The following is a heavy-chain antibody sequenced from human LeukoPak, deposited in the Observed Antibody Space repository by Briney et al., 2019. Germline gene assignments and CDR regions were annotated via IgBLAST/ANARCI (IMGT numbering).Heavy chain of an antibody. CDR3: ARDGGSNSWFDP. CDR2: INPNSGAT. J-gene: IGHJ5*02. V-gene: IGHV1-2*02. CDR1: GYTFTGYY. Sequence: ASVKVSCKASGYTFTGYYMHWVRQAPGQGLEWMGWINPNSGATNYAQKFQGGVTMTSDTSINTAYMDLSRLTSDDTAVYYCARDGGSNSWFDPWGQGTLVTVSS. D-gene: IGHD2-15*01.